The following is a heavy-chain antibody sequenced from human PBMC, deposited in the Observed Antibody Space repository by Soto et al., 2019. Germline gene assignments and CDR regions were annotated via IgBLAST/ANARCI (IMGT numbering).Heavy chain of an antibody. J-gene: IGHJ6*02. CDR2: TIPMFGTP. CDR1: GGTFSKYA. D-gene: IGHD3-22*01. CDR3: ARPLRDRNYYYGMAV. Sequence: QVQLVQSGAGMQQPGASVRVSCKASGGTFSKYAFSWVRQAPGQGLEWLGGTIPMFGTPNYAQKFQGRVAISADESTATVYMELSSLRSEDTAVYFCARPLRDRNYYYGMAVWGQGTTVTISS. V-gene: IGHV1-69*01.